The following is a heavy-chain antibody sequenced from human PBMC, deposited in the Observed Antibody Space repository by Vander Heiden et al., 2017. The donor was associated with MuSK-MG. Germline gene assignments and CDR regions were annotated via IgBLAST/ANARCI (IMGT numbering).Heavy chain of an antibody. CDR1: GLTFSSYA. CDR2: ISGSGDST. V-gene: IGHV3-23*01. CDR3: AKDPHHLVFPNWFDP. D-gene: IGHD6-6*01. J-gene: IGHJ5*02. Sequence: EVQLLESGGGLVQPGGSLRVSCAASGLTFSSYAMSWVRQAPGKGLEWVATISGSGDSTYYADSVKGRFSISRSNSKNTLYLQMNSLRAEDTAVYYCAKDPHHLVFPNWFDPWGQGTLVTVSS.